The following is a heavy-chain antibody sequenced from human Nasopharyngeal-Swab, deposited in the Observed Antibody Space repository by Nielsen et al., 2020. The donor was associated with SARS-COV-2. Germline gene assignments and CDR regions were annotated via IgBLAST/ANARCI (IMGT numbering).Heavy chain of an antibody. J-gene: IGHJ6*02. CDR1: GSTSGGYS. CDR2: FSSSSSTI. CDR3: ARWSGYYYYYGMDV. Sequence: GGLWRSSGEAPGSTSGGYSMNWVREAPGKGLEWVSYFSSSSSTIYYADSVKGRFTISRDNAKNSLYLQMNSLRAEDTAVYYCARWSGYYYYYGMDVWGQSTTVTVSS. V-gene: IGHV3-48*04. D-gene: IGHD3-3*01.